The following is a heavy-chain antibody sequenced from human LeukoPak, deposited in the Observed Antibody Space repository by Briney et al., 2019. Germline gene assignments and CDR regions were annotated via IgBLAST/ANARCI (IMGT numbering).Heavy chain of an antibody. Sequence: GGSLRLSCAASGFTVSSNYMSWVRQAPGKGLEWVSVIYSGGSTYYADSVKGRFTIPRDNTKNTLYLQMNSLRAEDTAVYYCARGPPYFGSGNYYHIVDYWGQGTLVTVSS. CDR3: ARGPPYFGSGNYYHIVDY. D-gene: IGHD3-10*01. V-gene: IGHV3-53*01. CDR2: IYSGGST. CDR1: GFTVSSNY. J-gene: IGHJ4*02.